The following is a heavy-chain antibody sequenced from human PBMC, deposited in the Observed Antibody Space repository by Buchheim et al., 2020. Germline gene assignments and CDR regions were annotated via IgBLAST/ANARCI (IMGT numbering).Heavy chain of an antibody. J-gene: IGHJ3*02. V-gene: IGHV1-69*06. CDR1: GGTSNNFT. CDR2: IIPIFGTA. D-gene: IGHD3-22*01. Sequence: QVHLVQSGAEVKKPGSSVKVSCKASGGTSNNFTISWVRQAPGQGLEWMGGIIPIFGTANYAQKFQGRVTITADKSTSTAYMELSSLRSEDTAVYYCARVGSREYYYDSSGFPDAFDIWGQGT. CDR3: ARVGSREYYYDSSGFPDAFDI.